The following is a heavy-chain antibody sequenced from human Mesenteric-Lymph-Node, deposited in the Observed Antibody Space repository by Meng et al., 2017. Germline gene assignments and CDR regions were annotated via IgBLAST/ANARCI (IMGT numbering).Heavy chain of an antibody. V-gene: IGHV4-30-4*01. J-gene: IGHJ4*02. CDR1: GGSISSGDYY. CDR2: IYYSGST. Sequence: QVQLQESGPGLVKPSQTPSLIRTVSGGSISSGDYYWSWIRQPPGKGLEWIGYIYYSGSTYYNPSLKSRVTISVDTSKNQFSLRLSSVTAADTAVYYCARDLGVATSIAGFVYWGQGTLVTVSS. CDR3: ARDLGVATSIAGFVY. D-gene: IGHD5-12*01.